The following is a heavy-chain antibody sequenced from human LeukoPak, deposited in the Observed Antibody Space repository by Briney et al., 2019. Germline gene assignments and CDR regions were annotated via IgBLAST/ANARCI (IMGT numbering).Heavy chain of an antibody. D-gene: IGHD6-19*01. CDR1: EFTVSTNY. J-gene: IGHJ4*02. V-gene: IGHV3-66*01. Sequence: GGSLRLSCAASEFTVSTNYMTWVRQAPGKGLEWVSIIYSTGGKYYADSVKGRFTISRDNSKHTLYLQMNSLRGDDTAVYYCARGSDGWFAFDYWGQGILVTVPS. CDR3: ARGSDGWFAFDY. CDR2: IYSTGGK.